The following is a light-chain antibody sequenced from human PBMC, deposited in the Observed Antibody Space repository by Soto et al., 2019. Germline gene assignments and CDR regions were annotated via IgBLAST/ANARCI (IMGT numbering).Light chain of an antibody. V-gene: IGLV2-23*01. J-gene: IGLJ1*01. CDR2: EGS. CDR1: SSDVGSYNL. CDR3: CSYAGSSFYV. Sequence: QSDLTQPASVSGSPGQSITIACTGTSSDVGSYNLVSWYQQHPGKAPKLMIYEGSKRPSGVSNRFSGSKSGNTASLTISGLQAEDEADYYCCSYAGSSFYVFGTGTKVTVL.